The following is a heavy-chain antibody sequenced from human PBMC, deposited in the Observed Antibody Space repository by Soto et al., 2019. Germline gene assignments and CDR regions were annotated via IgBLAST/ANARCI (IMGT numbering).Heavy chain of an antibody. CDR1: GGSFSGYY. Sequence: SETLSLTCAVYGGSFSGYYWSWIRQPPGKGLEWIGEINHSGSTNYNPSLKSRVTISVDTSKNQFSLKLSSVTAADTAVYYCARGPVGRWFGELGGWFDPWGQGTLVTVSS. D-gene: IGHD3-10*01. J-gene: IGHJ5*02. V-gene: IGHV4-34*01. CDR2: INHSGST. CDR3: ARGPVGRWFGELGGWFDP.